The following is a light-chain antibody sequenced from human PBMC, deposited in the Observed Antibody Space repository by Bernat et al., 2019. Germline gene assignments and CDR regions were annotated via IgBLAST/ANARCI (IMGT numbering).Light chain of an antibody. Sequence: EIVLTQSPATLSLSPGERATLSCRASQSVWSYLAWYQQKPGQVPRLLMYDASNRATGIPARLSGSGSGTDFTLTISSLEPEEFGIYYGKQRRNWPITFGQGTRLEIK. V-gene: IGKV3-11*01. CDR3: KQRRNWPIT. CDR2: DAS. J-gene: IGKJ5*01. CDR1: QSVWSY.